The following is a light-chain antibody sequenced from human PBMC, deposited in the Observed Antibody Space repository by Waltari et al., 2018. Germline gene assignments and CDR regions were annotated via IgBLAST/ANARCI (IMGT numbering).Light chain of an antibody. CDR2: DVS. Sequence: QSALTQPASVSGSPGQSITISCTGTSSDVGGYNYVSWYQPHPGKAPKLMIYDVSNRPSGVSNRFSGSKSGNTASLTISGLQAEDEADYYCSSYTSSSTVVVGGGTKLTVL. CDR3: SSYTSSSTVV. V-gene: IGLV2-14*03. CDR1: SSDVGGYNY. J-gene: IGLJ2*01.